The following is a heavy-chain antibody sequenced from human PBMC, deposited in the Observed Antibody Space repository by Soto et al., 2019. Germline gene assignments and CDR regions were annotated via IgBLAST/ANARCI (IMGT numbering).Heavy chain of an antibody. Sequence: QVHLVQSGAEVKKPGSSVKVSCRASGGTFSNYAISWVRQAPGQGLEWMGGIIPIFGTADYAQKFQGRVTITADESSSTAYMELSSLRSEDTAVYYCARSYSGTYYSIRGAFDIWGQGTMVTVSS. J-gene: IGHJ3*02. CDR1: GGTFSNYA. CDR2: IIPIFGTA. V-gene: IGHV1-69*12. D-gene: IGHD1-26*01. CDR3: ARSYSGTYYSIRGAFDI.